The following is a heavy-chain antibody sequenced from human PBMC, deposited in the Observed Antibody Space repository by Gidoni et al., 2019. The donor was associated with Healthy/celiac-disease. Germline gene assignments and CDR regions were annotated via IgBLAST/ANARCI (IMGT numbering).Heavy chain of an antibody. V-gene: IGHV2-5*01. CDR2: IYWNDDK. CDR3: AHRVVTYYFDY. CDR1: GFSPSTSGVG. Sequence: QITLKESGPTLVKPTQTLTLTCTFSGFSPSTSGVGVGWIRQPPGKALEWLALIYWNDDKRYSPSLKSRLTITKDTSKNQVVLTMTNMDPVDTATYYCAHRVVTYYFDYWGQGTLVTVSS. J-gene: IGHJ4*02. D-gene: IGHD3-22*01.